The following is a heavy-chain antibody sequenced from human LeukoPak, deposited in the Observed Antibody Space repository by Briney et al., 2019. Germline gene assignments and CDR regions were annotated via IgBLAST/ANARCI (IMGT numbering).Heavy chain of an antibody. CDR1: GYTFTGYY. D-gene: IGHD6-13*01. V-gene: IGHV1-2*02. CDR2: INLNSGGS. J-gene: IGHJ3*02. Sequence: ASVKVSCKASGYTFTGYYMHWVRQAPGQGLEWMGWINLNSGGSNYAQKFQGRVTMTRDTSISTAYMELSRLRSDDTAVYYCAREAAAGISAFDIWGQGTMVTVSS. CDR3: AREAAAGISAFDI.